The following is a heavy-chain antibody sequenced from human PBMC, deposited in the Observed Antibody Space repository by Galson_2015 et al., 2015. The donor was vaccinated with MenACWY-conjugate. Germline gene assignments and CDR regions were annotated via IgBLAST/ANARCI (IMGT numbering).Heavy chain of an antibody. D-gene: IGHD3-22*01. V-gene: IGHV2-70*11. CDR2: IDWRDNK. CDR1: GFSLSTYDMC. Sequence: PALVKPTQPLTLTCTFSGFSLSTYDMCIYWVRQPPGKALEWLARIDWRDNKYYTTSLKTRLTISKDTSTNQVVLTMTNVDPVDTATYYCARMHIVLDATDAFDIWGQGTMVTVSS. CDR3: ARMHIVLDATDAFDI. J-gene: IGHJ3*02.